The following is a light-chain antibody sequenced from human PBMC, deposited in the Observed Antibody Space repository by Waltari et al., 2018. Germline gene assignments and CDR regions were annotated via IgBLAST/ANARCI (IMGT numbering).Light chain of an antibody. Sequence: DIVMTQSPDSLAVSLGERATINCKSSQSVLYSSNHKNYLAWYQQKPGQPPKLLIYWASTRESGVPDRFSGSGSGTDFTLTISSLQAEDVAVYYCQQYYSTITFGQGTRLEIK. CDR2: WAS. V-gene: IGKV4-1*01. CDR1: QSVLYSSNHKNY. J-gene: IGKJ5*01. CDR3: QQYYSTIT.